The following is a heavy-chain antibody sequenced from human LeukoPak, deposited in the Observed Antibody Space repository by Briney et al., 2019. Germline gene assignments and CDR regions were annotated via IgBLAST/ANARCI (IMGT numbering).Heavy chain of an antibody. J-gene: IGHJ4*02. CDR1: GFTFSTYA. V-gene: IGHV3-30-3*01. D-gene: IGHD1-1*01. CDR2: ISYDGSNK. Sequence: GGSLRLSCAASGFTFSTYAMHWVRQAPGKGLEWVAAISYDGSNKNYADSVKGRFTISRDNSKNTLHLQMNSLRAEDTAVYYCARDQELYYFDYWGQGTLVTVSS. CDR3: ARDQELYYFDY.